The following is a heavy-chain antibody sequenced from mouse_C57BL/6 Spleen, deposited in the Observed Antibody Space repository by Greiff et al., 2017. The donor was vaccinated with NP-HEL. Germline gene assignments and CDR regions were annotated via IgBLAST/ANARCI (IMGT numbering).Heavy chain of an antibody. V-gene: IGHV3-6*01. CDR1: GYSITSGYY. Sequence: VQLQQSGPGLVKPSQSLSLTCSVTGYSITSGYYWNWIRQFPGNKLEWMGYISYDGSNNYNPSLKNRITITRDTSKNPFFLKLNSMTTEDTATDVCARARYDYDEGTADRGQGTLVTVSA. CDR3: ARARYDYDEGTAD. J-gene: IGHJ3*01. D-gene: IGHD2-4*01. CDR2: ISYDGSN.